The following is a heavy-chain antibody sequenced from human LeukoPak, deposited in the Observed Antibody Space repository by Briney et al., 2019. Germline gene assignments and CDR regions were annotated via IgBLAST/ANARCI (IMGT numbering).Heavy chain of an antibody. CDR1: GYTFTNYY. J-gene: IGHJ4*02. CDR3: AKRGISGSWYYFDY. V-gene: IGHV1-18*01. D-gene: IGHD6-13*01. CDR2: IGVYNGYT. Sequence: ASVKVSCKASGYTFTNYYISWVRQAPGQGLEWMGWIGVYNGYTNYAQKLQGRVTMTTDTSTSTAYMELRSLRSDDTAVYYCAKRGISGSWYYFDYWGQGTLVTVSS.